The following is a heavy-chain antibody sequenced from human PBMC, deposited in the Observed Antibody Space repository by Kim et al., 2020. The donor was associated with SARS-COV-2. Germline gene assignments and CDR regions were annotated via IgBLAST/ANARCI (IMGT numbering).Heavy chain of an antibody. D-gene: IGHD6-6*01. CDR3: TTEPPAPRIAARNYYFDY. CDR2: IKSKTDGGTT. V-gene: IGHV3-15*01. J-gene: IGHJ4*02. CDR1: GFTFSNAW. Sequence: GGSLRLSCAASGFTFSNAWMSWVRQAPGKGLEWVGRIKSKTDGGTTDYAAPVKGRFTISRDDSKNTLYLQMNSLKTEDTAVYYCTTEPPAPRIAARNYYFDYWGQGTLVTVSS.